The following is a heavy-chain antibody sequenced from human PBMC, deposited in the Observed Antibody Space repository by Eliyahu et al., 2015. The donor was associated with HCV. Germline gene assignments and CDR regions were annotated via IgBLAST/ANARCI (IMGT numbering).Heavy chain of an antibody. CDR2: IDNVGRKT. J-gene: IGHJ5*02. Sequence: EIQLVESGGNLVQPGGSLRLSCAASGLTFSNYEMNWVRQAPGKGLEWVAYIDNVGRKTLYADAVKGRFTISRDNAKNSLYLQMNSLRAEDMAIYHCAKGGDCSSGRCYTDWFDPWGQGTLVTVSS. D-gene: IGHD2-15*01. CDR1: GLTFSNYE. CDR3: AKGGDCSSGRCYTDWFDP. V-gene: IGHV3-48*03.